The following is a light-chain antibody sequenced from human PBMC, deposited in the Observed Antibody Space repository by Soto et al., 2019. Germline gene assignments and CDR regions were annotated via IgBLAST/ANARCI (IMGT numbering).Light chain of an antibody. V-gene: IGKV3-11*01. Sequence: EIVLTQSPATLSLSPGVRATLSCRASQSVSSYLAWYQQKPGQAPRLLIYDASNRATGIPARFSGSGSGTDFTLTISSLEPEDFAVYYCQQRSNWAKYTFGQGTKLEIK. CDR3: QQRSNWAKYT. J-gene: IGKJ2*01. CDR1: QSVSSY. CDR2: DAS.